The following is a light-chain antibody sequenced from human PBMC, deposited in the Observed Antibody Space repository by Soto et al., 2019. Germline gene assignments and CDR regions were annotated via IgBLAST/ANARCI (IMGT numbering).Light chain of an antibody. CDR2: ATS. V-gene: IGKV3-20*01. CDR3: QQYDTSPPLYT. J-gene: IGKJ2*01. Sequence: EIVLTQSPGTLSLSPGERATLSCRASQSVDSTYLAWYQQKPGQAPRLLIFATSSRAAGVPDRFSGSGSWTDFTLTISRLEPEDFAVYYCQQYDTSPPLYTFGQGTKLDIK. CDR1: QSVDSTY.